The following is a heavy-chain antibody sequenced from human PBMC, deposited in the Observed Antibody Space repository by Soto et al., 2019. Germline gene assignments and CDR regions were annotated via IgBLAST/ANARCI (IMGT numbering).Heavy chain of an antibody. CDR3: AKAGRKSSGWPIFDY. CDR1: GFTFSTYA. J-gene: IGHJ4*02. D-gene: IGHD6-19*01. CDR2: ISWNSGSI. V-gene: IGHV3-9*01. Sequence: EVQLLESGGGLVQPGGSVRLSCAASGFTFSTYAMTWVRQAPGKGLEWVSGISWNSGSIGYADSVKGRFTISRDNAKNSLYLQMNSLRAEDTALYYCAKAGRKSSGWPIFDYWGQGTLVTVSS.